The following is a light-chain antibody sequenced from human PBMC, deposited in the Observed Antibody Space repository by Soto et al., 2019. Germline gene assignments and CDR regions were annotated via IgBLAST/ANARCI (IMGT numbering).Light chain of an antibody. J-gene: IGKJ1*01. CDR1: QSVSSN. Sequence: EIVMTQSPATLSVSPGERATLSCRASQSVSSNLAWYQQKPGQAPRLLIYGASTRATGIPARFSGSGSGTEFTLTLSSLQSEDFAVYYCKQDKNWGWTFGQGTKV. V-gene: IGKV3-15*01. CDR3: KQDKNWGWT. CDR2: GAS.